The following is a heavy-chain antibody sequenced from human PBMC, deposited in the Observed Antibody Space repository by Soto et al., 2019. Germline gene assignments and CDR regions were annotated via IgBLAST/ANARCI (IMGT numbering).Heavy chain of an antibody. Sequence: ASVKVSCKASGYTFTSYGISWVRQAPGQGLEWMGWISAYNGNTNYAQKLQGRVTMTTDTSTSKAYMELRSLRSDDTAVYYCARDSIVATIPPFHDYWGQGTLVTVSS. CDR3: ARDSIVATIPPFHDY. CDR2: ISAYNGNT. D-gene: IGHD5-12*01. CDR1: GYTFTSYG. J-gene: IGHJ4*02. V-gene: IGHV1-18*01.